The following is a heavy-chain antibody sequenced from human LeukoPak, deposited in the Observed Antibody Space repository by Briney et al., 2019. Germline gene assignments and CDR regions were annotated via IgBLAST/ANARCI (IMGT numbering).Heavy chain of an antibody. Sequence: GSLRLSCAASGFTFSSYTMNWVRQPPGKGLEWIGEINHSGSTNYNPSLKSRVTISVDTSKNQFSLKLSSVTAADTAVYYCAFDTAMATGWGPGTLVTVSS. J-gene: IGHJ4*02. D-gene: IGHD5-18*01. V-gene: IGHV4-34*08. CDR3: AFDTAMATG. CDR1: GFTFSSYT. CDR2: INHSGST.